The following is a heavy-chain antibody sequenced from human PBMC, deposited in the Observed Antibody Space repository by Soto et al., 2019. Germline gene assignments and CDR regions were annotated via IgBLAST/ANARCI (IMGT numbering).Heavy chain of an antibody. V-gene: IGHV1-18*01. Sequence: ASVKVSCKASGYNFINYGITWVRQAPGQGLEWMGWIRVHKGNTNYAQKFQGRVTMSTDTSASTAYMELRSLRPDDTAVYYCVRDLDGSGSYYTDYWGPGTLVTVSS. CDR2: IRVHKGNT. J-gene: IGHJ4*02. CDR1: GYNFINYG. D-gene: IGHD3-10*01. CDR3: VRDLDGSGSYYTDY.